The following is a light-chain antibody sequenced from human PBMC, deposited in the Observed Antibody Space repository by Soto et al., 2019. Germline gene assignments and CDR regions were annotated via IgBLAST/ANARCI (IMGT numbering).Light chain of an antibody. CDR1: QSISTY. V-gene: IGKV1-39*01. Sequence: DIQMTQSPSSLSASVGDRVTITCRADQSISTYLNWYQQKPGKAPELLIYAVSNLQSGVPSRFGGSGSGTDFTLTISSLQPEDFATYYCQQTSNTPFTFGPGTKVDFK. CDR3: QQTSNTPFT. J-gene: IGKJ3*01. CDR2: AVS.